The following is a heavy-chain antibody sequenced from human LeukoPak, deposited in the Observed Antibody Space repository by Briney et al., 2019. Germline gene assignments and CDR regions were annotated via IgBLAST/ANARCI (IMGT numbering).Heavy chain of an antibody. CDR1: GYSFATYL. CDR3: ARAHGSGSSGGFDM. CDR2: IYPGDSDT. D-gene: IGHD3-10*01. V-gene: IGHV5-51*01. Sequence: GESLKISCKGSGYSFATYLIGWVRQMPGRGLEWMGLIYPGDSDTRYSPSLQGQVTMSADKSISTAYLQWSGLKASDTAMYYCARAHGSGSSGGFDMWGQGTMVTVSP. J-gene: IGHJ3*02.